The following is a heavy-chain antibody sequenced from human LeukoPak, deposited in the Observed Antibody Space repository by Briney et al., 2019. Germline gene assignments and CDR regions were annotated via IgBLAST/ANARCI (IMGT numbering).Heavy chain of an antibody. D-gene: IGHD4-23*01. Sequence: SETLSLTCTVSGGSISSGSYYWSWIRQPAGKGLEWIGRIYSSGRTNYNPSLKSRVTMSVDTSKNQFSLKLSSVAAADTAVYYCARVGLGGISFFDPWGQGTLVTVSS. CDR3: ARVGLGGISFFDP. J-gene: IGHJ5*02. CDR2: IYSSGRT. CDR1: GGSISSGSYY. V-gene: IGHV4-61*02.